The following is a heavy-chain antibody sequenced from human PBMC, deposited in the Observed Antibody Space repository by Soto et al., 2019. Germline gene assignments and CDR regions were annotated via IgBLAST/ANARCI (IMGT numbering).Heavy chain of an antibody. CDR3: AKDPDGDYLLGYFDY. V-gene: IGHV3-23*01. CDR1: GFTFSNYA. Sequence: EVQLLESGGGLVQPGGSLRLSCAASGFTFSNYAMSWVRQAPGKGLEWVSVISGSGGSTYYADSVKGRFTISRDNSNNTLYRQMNSLRAEDTAVYYCAKDPDGDYLLGYFDYWGQGTLVTVSS. D-gene: IGHD4-17*01. CDR2: ISGSGGST. J-gene: IGHJ4*02.